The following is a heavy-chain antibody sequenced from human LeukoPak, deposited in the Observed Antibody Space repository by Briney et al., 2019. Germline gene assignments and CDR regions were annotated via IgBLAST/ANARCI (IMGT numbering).Heavy chain of an antibody. J-gene: IGHJ3*02. CDR1: GYTFTGYY. Sequence: GASVKVSCKASGYTFTGYYMHWVRQAPGQGLEWMGWINPNSGGTNYAQKFQGRVTMTRDTSISTAYMELSRLRSDDTAVYYCARVGPPWRAGATNYYDSSGYMGGAFDIWGQGTMVTVSS. CDR2: INPNSGGT. D-gene: IGHD3-22*01. CDR3: ARVGPPWRAGATNYYDSSGYMGGAFDI. V-gene: IGHV1-2*02.